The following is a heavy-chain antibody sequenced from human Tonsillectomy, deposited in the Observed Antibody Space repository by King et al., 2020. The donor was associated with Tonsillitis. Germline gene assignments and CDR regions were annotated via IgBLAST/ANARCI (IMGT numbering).Heavy chain of an antibody. J-gene: IGHJ4*02. D-gene: IGHD4-17*01. Sequence: VQLQESGPGLVKPSETLSLTCTVSGGSISSYYWSWIRQPPGKGLEWIGYIYYSGSTNYNPSLTSRVTISVDTSKNQFSLKLSSVTAADTAVYYCARGGDYGEPVDYWGQGTLVTVSS. CDR1: GGSISSYY. CDR3: ARGGDYGEPVDY. V-gene: IGHV4-59*01. CDR2: IYYSGST.